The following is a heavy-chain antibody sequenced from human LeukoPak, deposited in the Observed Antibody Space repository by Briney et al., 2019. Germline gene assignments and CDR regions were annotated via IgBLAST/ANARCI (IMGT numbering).Heavy chain of an antibody. CDR3: ARGRFRITGTTGAFDI. Sequence: ASVKVSCKASGYTFTSYYMHWVRQAPGQGLEWMGIINPSGGSTSYAQTFQGRVTMTRDTSTSTVYMELSSLRSEDTAVYYCARGRFRITGTTGAFDIWGQGTMVTVSS. J-gene: IGHJ3*02. D-gene: IGHD1-7*01. V-gene: IGHV1-46*01. CDR2: INPSGGST. CDR1: GYTFTSYY.